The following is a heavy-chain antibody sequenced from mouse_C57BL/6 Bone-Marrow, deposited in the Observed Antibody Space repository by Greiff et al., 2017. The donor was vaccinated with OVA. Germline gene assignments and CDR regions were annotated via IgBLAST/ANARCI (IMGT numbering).Heavy chain of an antibody. CDR1: GYTFTSYW. D-gene: IGHD1-1*01. CDR2: IHPSASDT. J-gene: IGHJ1*03. V-gene: IGHV1-74*01. CDR3: AIYGVGYCDV. Sequence: VQLQQSGAELVKPGASVKVSCKASGYTFTSYWMHWVKQRPGQGLEWIGRIHPSASDTNYNQKFKGKATLTVAKSSSTAYMQLRSLTSEDSAVLYCAIYGVGYCDVGGTESRVTVSS.